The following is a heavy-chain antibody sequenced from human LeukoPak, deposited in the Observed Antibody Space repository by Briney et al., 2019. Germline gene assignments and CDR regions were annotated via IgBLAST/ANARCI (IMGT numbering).Heavy chain of an antibody. J-gene: IGHJ4*02. CDR1: GFTFGSYW. CDR2: IKQDGSEK. D-gene: IGHD3-16*02. CDR3: ARGYPNGY. Sequence: GGSLRLSCAASGFTFGSYWMTWVRQAPGKGLEWVANIKQDGSEKYYVDSVKGRFTTSRDNAKNSLYLQMNSLRAEDTAVYYCARGYPNGYWGQGTLVTVSS. V-gene: IGHV3-7*01.